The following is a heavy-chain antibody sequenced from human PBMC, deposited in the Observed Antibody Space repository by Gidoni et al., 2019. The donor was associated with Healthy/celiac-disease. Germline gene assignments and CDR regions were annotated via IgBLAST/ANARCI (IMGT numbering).Heavy chain of an antibody. CDR1: GFTFSSYA. Sequence: EVPLLESGGGLVQHGGSLSLSCAASGFTFSSYAMSWVRPAPGKGLEWVSAISGSGGSTYYADSVKGRFTISRDNSKNTLYLQMNSLRAEDTAVYYCKTTVTPGRYYYYGMDVWGQGTTVTVSS. J-gene: IGHJ6*02. D-gene: IGHD4-17*01. CDR3: KTTVTPGRYYYYGMDV. CDR2: ISGSGGST. V-gene: IGHV3-23*01.